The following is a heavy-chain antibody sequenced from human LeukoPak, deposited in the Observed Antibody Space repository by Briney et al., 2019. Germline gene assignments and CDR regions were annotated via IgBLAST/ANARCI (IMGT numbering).Heavy chain of an antibody. CDR1: GFTFSSYE. CDR2: ISSTGTTT. Sequence: PGGSLRLYCAASGFTFSSYEMNWVRQAPGKGLEWVSYISSTGTTTYNADSTKGRFTISRDNAKNSLYLQMKSLRAEDTGVYYCARGPAGYYGSAPAFDYWGQGILVTVSS. V-gene: IGHV3-48*03. D-gene: IGHD3-10*01. CDR3: ARGPAGYYGSAPAFDY. J-gene: IGHJ4*02.